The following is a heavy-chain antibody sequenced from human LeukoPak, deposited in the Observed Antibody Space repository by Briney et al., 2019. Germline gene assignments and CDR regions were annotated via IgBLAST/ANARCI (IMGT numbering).Heavy chain of an antibody. CDR3: ARENSQYAFDV. CDR1: GFIVSSSY. J-gene: IGHJ3*01. CDR2: IYSGGSA. Sequence: GGSLRLSCAASGFIVSSSYMSWVRQAPGKGLEWVSVIYSGGSAYYADSVKGRFIISRDNSKNTLYLQMNSLRADDTAVYYCARENSQYAFDVWGQGTMVTVSS. V-gene: IGHV3-53*01. D-gene: IGHD4-23*01.